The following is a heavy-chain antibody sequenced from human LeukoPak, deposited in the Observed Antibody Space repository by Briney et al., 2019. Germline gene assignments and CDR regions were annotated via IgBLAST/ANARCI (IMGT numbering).Heavy chain of an antibody. V-gene: IGHV3-30*18. CDR3: ANDPRGYDAPD. Sequence: GGSLRLSCEASRFTFSSYAMHWVRQAPGKGLEWVAVISHDESNKYYEDSVKGRFTISRDKSKNTVYLQMNSLRPEDTAVYYCANDPRGYDAPDWGQGTLVTVSS. J-gene: IGHJ4*02. CDR2: ISHDESNK. CDR1: RFTFSSYA. D-gene: IGHD3-3*01.